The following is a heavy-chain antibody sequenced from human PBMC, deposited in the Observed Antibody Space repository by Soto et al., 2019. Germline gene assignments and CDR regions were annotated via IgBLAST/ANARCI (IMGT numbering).Heavy chain of an antibody. CDR2: IVPLFGTT. V-gene: IGHV1-69*01. CDR1: GGTFSSYT. CDR3: ARDGDVTSTRPRCAFGI. D-gene: IGHD6-6*01. J-gene: IGHJ3*02. Sequence: QVQLVQSGAEMKKPGSSVKVSCKASGGTFSSYTFSWVRQAPGQGLEWMGGIVPLFGTTNDAKIFQGRVTISADESTSTVYMELSRLRSEDSAMYYCARDGDVTSTRPRCAFGIWCQGTVITVSS.